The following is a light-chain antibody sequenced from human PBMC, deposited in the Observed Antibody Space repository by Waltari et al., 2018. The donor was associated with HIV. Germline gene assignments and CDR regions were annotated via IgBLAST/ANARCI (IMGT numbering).Light chain of an antibody. V-gene: IGLV1-51*01. Sequence: QSVLTQPPSVSAAPGQKVTISCSGSSSNIGNNYVSWYQQLPRTAPKLLIYYNQSRPAGMPDRFSGSKSGTSATLGITGLQTGDEADYYCGAWDNSLSAWVLGGGTQLTVL. CDR3: GAWDNSLSAWV. CDR2: YNQ. CDR1: SSNIGNNY. J-gene: IGLJ3*02.